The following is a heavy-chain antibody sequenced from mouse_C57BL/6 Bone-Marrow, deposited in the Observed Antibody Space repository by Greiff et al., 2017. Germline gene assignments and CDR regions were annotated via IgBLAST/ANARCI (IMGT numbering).Heavy chain of an antibody. CDR3: ARPSTAQATGYFDS. V-gene: IGHV8-8*01. Sequence: QVTLKVSGPGILQPSQTLSLTCSFSGFSLSTFGMGVGWIRQPSGKGLEWLAHIWWDDDKYYNPALKSRLTISKDTSKYQVFLKIANVDTADTATYYCARPSTAQATGYFDSWGQGTTLTVSS. D-gene: IGHD3-2*02. J-gene: IGHJ2*01. CDR1: GFSLSTFGMG. CDR2: IWWDDDK.